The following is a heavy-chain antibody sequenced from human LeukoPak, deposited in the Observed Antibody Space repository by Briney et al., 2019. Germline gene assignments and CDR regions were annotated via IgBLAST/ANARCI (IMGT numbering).Heavy chain of an antibody. CDR2: ISAYNGNT. Sequence: GASVKVSCKASGYTFSSYGISWVRQAPGQGLEWMGWISAYNGNTNYAQKLQGRVTMTTDTSTSTAYMELRSLRSDDTAVYYCARDHYEASGFLWGYYYNYYMDVWGKGTTVTVSS. CDR1: GYTFSSYG. D-gene: IGHD3-22*01. V-gene: IGHV1-18*01. J-gene: IGHJ6*03. CDR3: ARDHYEASGFLWGYYYNYYMDV.